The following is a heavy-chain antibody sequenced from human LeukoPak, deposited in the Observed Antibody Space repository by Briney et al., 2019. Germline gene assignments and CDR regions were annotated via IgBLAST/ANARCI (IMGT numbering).Heavy chain of an antibody. V-gene: IGHV3-9*03. J-gene: IGHJ4*02. CDR1: GFNLDDYA. CDR3: AKDRSSDFWSGYSHFYD. D-gene: IGHD3-3*01. Sequence: GRSLRLSCAASGFNLDDYAIRLVRQAAGKGLELVSGISWNSGSIGYADSVKGRFTISRDNAKNSLYLQMNSLRAEDMALYYCAKDRSSDFWSGYSHFYDWGQGTLVTVSS. CDR2: ISWNSGSI.